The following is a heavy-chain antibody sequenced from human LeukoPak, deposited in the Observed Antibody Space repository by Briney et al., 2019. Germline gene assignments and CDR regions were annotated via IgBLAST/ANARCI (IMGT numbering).Heavy chain of an antibody. CDR3: AKDGGGPLD. CDR1: GFALRTSW. D-gene: IGHD3-10*01. V-gene: IGHV3-7*01. Sequence: PGGSLRLPCAASGFALRTSWMSWVRQAPGKGLEWVANIKEGGSEKNYVDSVKGRFTISRDNAENSLYLQMNSLRAEDTAVYYCAKDGGGPLDWGQGTLVTVSS. CDR2: IKEGGSEK. J-gene: IGHJ4*02.